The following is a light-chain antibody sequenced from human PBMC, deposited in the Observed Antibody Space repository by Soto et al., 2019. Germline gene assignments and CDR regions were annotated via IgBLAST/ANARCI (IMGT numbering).Light chain of an antibody. CDR2: GAS. Sequence: IGMPPASGTLSVSPGGRSNPSRRGKSDVSVHFGWYQQKPGQAPRLPIYGASTRATGVPARFSGSGSGTEFTLTISSLQSEDFAVYYCQHYNDWPPFTFGPGTRVDIK. V-gene: IGKV3-15*01. CDR1: SDVSVH. J-gene: IGKJ3*01. CDR3: QHYNDWPPFT.